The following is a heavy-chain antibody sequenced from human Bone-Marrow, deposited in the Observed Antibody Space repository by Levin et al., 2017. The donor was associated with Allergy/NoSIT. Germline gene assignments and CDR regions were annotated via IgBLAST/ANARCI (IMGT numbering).Heavy chain of an antibody. CDR3: ARDPANCSSTSCYPNWFDP. J-gene: IGHJ5*02. V-gene: IGHV3-11*06. Sequence: GGSLRLSCAASGFTFSDYYMSWIRQAPGKGLEWVSYISSSSSYTNYADSVKGRFTISRDNAKNSLYLQMNSLRAEDTAVYYCARDPANCSSTSCYPNWFDPWGQGTLVTVSS. D-gene: IGHD2-2*01. CDR1: GFTFSDYY. CDR2: ISSSSSYT.